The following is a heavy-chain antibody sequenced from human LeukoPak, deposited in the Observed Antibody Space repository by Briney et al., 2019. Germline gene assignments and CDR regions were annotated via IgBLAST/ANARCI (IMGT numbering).Heavy chain of an antibody. D-gene: IGHD6-13*01. J-gene: IGHJ4*02. CDR1: GFTFSSCG. V-gene: IGHV3-33*01. CDR3: ARDYGSSWTLDY. Sequence: GGSLRLSCAASGFTFSSCGMHWVRQAPDKGLEWVAVIWYDGSNKYYADSVKGRFTISRDNSKNTLYLQMNSLRAEDTAVYYCARDYGSSWTLDYWGQGTLVTVSS. CDR2: IWYDGSNK.